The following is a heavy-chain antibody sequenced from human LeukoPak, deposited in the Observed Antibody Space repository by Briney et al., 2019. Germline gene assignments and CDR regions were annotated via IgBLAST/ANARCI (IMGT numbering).Heavy chain of an antibody. CDR1: GFTFSSYE. D-gene: IGHD3-3*01. Sequence: PGGSLRLSCAASGFTFSSYEMNWVRQAPGKGLEWVSCISSSGSTIYYADSVKGRFTISRDNAKNSLYLQMNSLRAEDTAVYYCAREGAIFGVVTPYYYYGMDVWGQGTTVTVSS. CDR2: ISSSGSTI. V-gene: IGHV3-48*03. J-gene: IGHJ6*02. CDR3: AREGAIFGVVTPYYYYGMDV.